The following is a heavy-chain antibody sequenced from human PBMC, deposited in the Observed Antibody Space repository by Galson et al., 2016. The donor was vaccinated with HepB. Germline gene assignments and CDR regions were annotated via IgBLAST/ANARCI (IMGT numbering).Heavy chain of an antibody. J-gene: IGHJ3*02. CDR3: VLGSRTTYAFDI. Sequence: SVKVSCKASVDTFTNYGFSWVRQAPGQGPEWMGWISAYNGNKKCAQKFQGRVTMTTDTSTSTVYMELRSLRSDNTAVYYCVLGSRTTYAFDIWGQGTMVTVS. CDR1: VDTFTNYG. CDR2: ISAYNGNK. V-gene: IGHV1-18*04. D-gene: IGHD1-1*01.